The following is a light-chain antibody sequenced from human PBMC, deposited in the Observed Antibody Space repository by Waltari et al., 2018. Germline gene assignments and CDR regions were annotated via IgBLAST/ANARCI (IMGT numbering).Light chain of an antibody. Sequence: QSALTQPASVSGSPGQSITISCTGTSDDVGGYDYVSWYQHPPGKAPKLIIYDVSDRPSGVSIRFSGARSANTASLAISGLQAEDEAQYYCGSYTGSDTWIFGGGTKLTVL. J-gene: IGLJ2*01. CDR1: SDDVGGYDY. CDR2: DVS. V-gene: IGLV2-14*03. CDR3: GSYTGSDTWI.